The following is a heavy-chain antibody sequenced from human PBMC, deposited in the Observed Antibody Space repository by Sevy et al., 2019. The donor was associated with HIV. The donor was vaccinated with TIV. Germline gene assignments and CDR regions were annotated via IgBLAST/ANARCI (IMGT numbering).Heavy chain of an antibody. CDR2: INYSGIS. CDR3: AGPILTYNNGWSYYDY. Sequence: SETLSLTCTVSGASISSSGYYWGWIRQPPGKGLQWIASINYSGISFYNPSLKSRITISADTSKNQFSLDLNSMTAANTAIYYCAGPILTYNNGWSYYDYWGQGTVVTVSS. V-gene: IGHV4-39*01. D-gene: IGHD6-19*01. J-gene: IGHJ4*02. CDR1: GASISSSGYY.